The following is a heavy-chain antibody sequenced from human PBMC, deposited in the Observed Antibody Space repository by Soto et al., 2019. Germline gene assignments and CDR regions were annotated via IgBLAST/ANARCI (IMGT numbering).Heavy chain of an antibody. CDR2: ISAYNGNT. CDR3: ARYYDSNGYYYCCGMDV. CDR1: GYTFTSYG. D-gene: IGHD3-22*01. V-gene: IGHV1-18*01. J-gene: IGHJ6*02. Sequence: ASVKVCCKASGYTFTSYGISWVRQAPGQGLEWMGWISAYNGNTNYAQKLQGRVTMTTDTSTSTAYMELRSLRSDDTAVYYCARYYDSNGYYYCCGMDVWGQGTTVTVSS.